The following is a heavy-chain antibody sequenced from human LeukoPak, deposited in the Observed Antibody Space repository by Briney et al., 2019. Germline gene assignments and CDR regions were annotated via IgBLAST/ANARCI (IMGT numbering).Heavy chain of an antibody. CDR1: GFTFSSYS. CDR2: ISCSSSYI. V-gene: IGHV3-21*01. Sequence: SGGSLRLSCAASGFTFSSYSMNWVRQAPGKGLEWVSSISCSSSYIYYADSVKGRFTISRDNAKNSLYLQMNSLRAEDTAVYYCATLVPAMSWFDPWGQGTLVTVSS. CDR3: ATLVPAMSWFDP. J-gene: IGHJ5*02. D-gene: IGHD2-2*01.